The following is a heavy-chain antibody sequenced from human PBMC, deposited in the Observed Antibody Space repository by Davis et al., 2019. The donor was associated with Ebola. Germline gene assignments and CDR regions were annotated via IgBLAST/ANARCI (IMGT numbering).Heavy chain of an antibody. Sequence: SETLSLTCSVSGGSIRSDSWSWIRQPPGKGLEWIGYIYYSGNANYNPSLKSRVTIPVDSSRDQFSLKLSSVTAADTAVYYCARGGYGSGSSIYYYYYGMDVWGQGTTVAVSS. V-gene: IGHV4-59*12. CDR2: IYYSGNA. D-gene: IGHD3-10*01. CDR3: ARGGYGSGSSIYYYYYGMDV. CDR1: GGSIRSDS. J-gene: IGHJ6*02.